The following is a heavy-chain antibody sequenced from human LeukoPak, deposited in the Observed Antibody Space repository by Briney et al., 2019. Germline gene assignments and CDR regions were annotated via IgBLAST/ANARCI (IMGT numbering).Heavy chain of an antibody. Sequence: PSETLSLTCTVSGGSISSYSWSWIRQPPGKGLEWIGYIYHSGSTYYNPSLKSRVTISVDRSKNQFSLKLSSVTAADTAVYYCAREGDYGAKYAAFDIWGQGTMVTVSS. J-gene: IGHJ3*02. CDR1: GGSISSYS. D-gene: IGHD4-17*01. V-gene: IGHV4-30-2*01. CDR2: IYHSGST. CDR3: AREGDYGAKYAAFDI.